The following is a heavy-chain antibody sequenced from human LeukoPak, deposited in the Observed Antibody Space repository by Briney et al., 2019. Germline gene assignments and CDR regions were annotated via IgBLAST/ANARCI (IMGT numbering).Heavy chain of an antibody. CDR2: MNPNSGNT. CDR1: GYTFTSYD. D-gene: IGHD6-6*01. CDR3: ARGRQQLVDWFDP. Sequence: GASVKVSCKASGYTFTSYDINWVRQAPGQGLEWMGWMNPNSGNTGYAQKFQGRVTMTRNTSISTAYMELSSLRSEDTAVYYCARGRQQLVDWFDPWGQGTLVTVSS. V-gene: IGHV1-8*01. J-gene: IGHJ5*02.